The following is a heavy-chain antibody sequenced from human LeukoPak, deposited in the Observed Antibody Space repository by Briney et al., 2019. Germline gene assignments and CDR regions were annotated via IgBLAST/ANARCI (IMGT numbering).Heavy chain of an antibody. J-gene: IGHJ3*02. Sequence: GGSLRLSCAASGFTFSSYAMHWVRQAPGRGLEWVAVISYDGSNKYYADSVKGRFTISRDNSKNTLYLQMNSLRAEDTAVYYCARAYYDFLSGYPIRGQGTNVTVSS. V-gene: IGHV3-30-3*01. CDR1: GFTFSSYA. D-gene: IGHD3-3*01. CDR3: ARAYYDFLSGYPI. CDR2: ISYDGSNK.